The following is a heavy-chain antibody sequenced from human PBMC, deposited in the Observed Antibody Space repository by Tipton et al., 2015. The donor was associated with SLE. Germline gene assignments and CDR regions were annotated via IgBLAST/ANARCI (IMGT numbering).Heavy chain of an antibody. Sequence: TLSLTCAVYGGSFSGYYWNWIRQPPGKGLEWIGEINHSGSTNYNPSLKSRVTISVDTSKNQFSLKLSSVTAADTAVYYCARAPSIAAAGYDSYYFDYWGQGTLVTVSS. CDR3: ARAPSIAAAGYDSYYFDY. CDR2: INHSGST. D-gene: IGHD6-13*01. CDR1: GGSFSGYY. V-gene: IGHV4-34*01. J-gene: IGHJ4*02.